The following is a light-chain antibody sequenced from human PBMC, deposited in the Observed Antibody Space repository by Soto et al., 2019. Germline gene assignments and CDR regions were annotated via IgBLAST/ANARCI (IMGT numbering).Light chain of an antibody. CDR2: STN. CDR3: ALYMGSGISV. J-gene: IGLJ3*02. Sequence: QAVVTQEPSFSVSPGGTVTLTCGLRSGAVSSNYYPSWYQQTPGQAPRTLIYSTNTRSPGVPDRFAGSILGNKAALTITGAQADDECDYYCALYMGSGISVFGGGTKVTVL. V-gene: IGLV8-61*01. CDR1: SGAVSSNYY.